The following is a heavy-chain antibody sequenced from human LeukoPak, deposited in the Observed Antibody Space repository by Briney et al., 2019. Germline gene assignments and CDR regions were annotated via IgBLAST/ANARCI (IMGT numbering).Heavy chain of an antibody. Sequence: GGSLRLSCAASGFTFCDYGMSWVRQAPGKGVEWVSSINWNGGNTAYADSVKGRFTISRDTAKDSLYLQLNSLRAEDTAVYYCAKDHVQWLVLGYYFDYWGQGTLVTVSS. V-gene: IGHV3-20*04. CDR1: GFTFCDYG. D-gene: IGHD6-19*01. CDR3: AKDHVQWLVLGYYFDY. J-gene: IGHJ4*02. CDR2: INWNGGNT.